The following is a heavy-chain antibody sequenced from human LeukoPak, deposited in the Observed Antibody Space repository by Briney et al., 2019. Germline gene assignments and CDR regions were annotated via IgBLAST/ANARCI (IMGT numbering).Heavy chain of an antibody. CDR1: GGTFSSYA. D-gene: IGHD4-17*01. CDR3: ARDGMTTGYYYGMDV. J-gene: IGHJ6*02. Sequence: ASVKVSCKASGGTFSSYAISWVRQAPGQGLEWMGGIIPIFGTANYAQKFQGRVTITADKSTSTAYMELSSLRSEDTAVYYCARDGMTTGYYYGMDVWGQGTTVTVSS. CDR2: IIPIFGTA. V-gene: IGHV1-69*06.